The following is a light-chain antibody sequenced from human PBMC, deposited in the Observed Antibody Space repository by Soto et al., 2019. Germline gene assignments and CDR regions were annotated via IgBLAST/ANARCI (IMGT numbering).Light chain of an antibody. J-gene: IGLJ2*01. CDR1: SSDVGAHDF. CDR3: NSYTLSKTVL. CDR2: EVT. V-gene: IGLV2-14*01. Sequence: QSALTQPASVSGSHGQSITISCSGTSSDVGAHDFVSWYQHHPDKAPKVIIFEVTKRPSGVSSRFSGSKTGNTASLTISGPQAEDEADYYCNSYTLSKTVLFGGGTKLTVL.